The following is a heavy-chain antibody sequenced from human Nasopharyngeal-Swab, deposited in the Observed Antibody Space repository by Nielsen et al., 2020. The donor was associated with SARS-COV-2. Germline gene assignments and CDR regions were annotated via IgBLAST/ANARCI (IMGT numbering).Heavy chain of an antibody. Sequence: PGKGLEWIGEINHSGSTNYNPSLKSRVTISVDTSKNQFSLKLSSVTAADTAVYYCASSPLWFGEPEHGMDVWGQGTTGTVSS. CDR3: ASSPLWFGEPEHGMDV. J-gene: IGHJ6*02. CDR2: INHSGST. V-gene: IGHV4-34*01. D-gene: IGHD3-10*01.